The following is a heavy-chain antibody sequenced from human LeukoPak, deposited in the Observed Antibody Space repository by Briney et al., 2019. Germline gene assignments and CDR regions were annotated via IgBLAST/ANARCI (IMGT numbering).Heavy chain of an antibody. J-gene: IGHJ6*03. D-gene: IGHD1-26*01. V-gene: IGHV4-39*01. CDR3: ARHIIQSEMGATRAYYYMDV. CDR1: GGSISSSSYY. Sequence: PSETLSLTCTVSGGSISSSSYYWGWIRQPPGKGLEWIGSIYYSGSTYYNPSLKSRVTISVDTSKNQFSLKLSSVTAADTAVYYCARHIIQSEMGATRAYYYMDVWGKGTTVTVSS. CDR2: IYYSGST.